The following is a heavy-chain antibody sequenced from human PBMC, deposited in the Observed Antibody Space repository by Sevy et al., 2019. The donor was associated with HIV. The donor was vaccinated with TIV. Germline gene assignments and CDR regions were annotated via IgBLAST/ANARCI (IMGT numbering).Heavy chain of an antibody. CDR2: IKSDGSDK. J-gene: IGHJ4*02. Sequence: GGSLRLSCAASGFTFSAYWMNWVRQAPGKGLEWVANIKSDGSDKHYVDSVEGRFTISGDNAKNSLDLQMNSLGVEDTAVYYCAQETVGRFDSWGQGTLVTVSS. CDR1: GFTFSAYW. D-gene: IGHD3-16*01. CDR3: AQETVGRFDS. V-gene: IGHV3-7*01.